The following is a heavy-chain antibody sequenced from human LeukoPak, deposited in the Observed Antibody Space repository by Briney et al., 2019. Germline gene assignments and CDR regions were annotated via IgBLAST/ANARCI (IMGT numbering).Heavy chain of an antibody. Sequence: GESLQISCQGSGYSFISYWIGWVRQMPGKGLEWMGIIYPGDSDIRYSPSFQGQVTISVDKSISTAYLQWSSLKASDTAMYYYAISVGSGWKFDYWGQGTLVTVSS. J-gene: IGHJ4*02. CDR2: IYPGDSDI. CDR3: AISVGSGWKFDY. D-gene: IGHD6-19*01. CDR1: GYSFISYW. V-gene: IGHV5-51*01.